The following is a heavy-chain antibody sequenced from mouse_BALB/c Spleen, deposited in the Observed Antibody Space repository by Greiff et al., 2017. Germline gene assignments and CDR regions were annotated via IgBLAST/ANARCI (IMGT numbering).Heavy chain of an antibody. Sequence: EVQVVESGGGLVKPGGSLKLSCAASGFTFSSYAMSWVRQTPEKRLEWVASISSGGSTYYPDSVKGRFTISRDNARNILYLQMSSLRSEDTAMYYCARGFTTATDYAMDYWGQGTSVTVSS. D-gene: IGHD1-2*01. CDR2: ISSGGST. CDR3: ARGFTTATDYAMDY. V-gene: IGHV5-6-5*01. J-gene: IGHJ4*01. CDR1: GFTFSSYA.